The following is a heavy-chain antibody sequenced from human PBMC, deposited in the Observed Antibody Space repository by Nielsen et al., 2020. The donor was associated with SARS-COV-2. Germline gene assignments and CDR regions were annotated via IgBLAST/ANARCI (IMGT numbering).Heavy chain of an antibody. CDR3: ARDSDGYLDY. D-gene: IGHD5-24*01. CDR2: IKQDGSGK. V-gene: IGHV3-7*01. J-gene: IGHJ4*02. Sequence: GESLKISCAASGFTFSSYWMSWVRQAPGKGLEWVANIKQDGSGKYYVDSVKGRFTISRDNAKNSLYLQMNSLRAEDTAVYYCARDSDGYLDYWGQGTLVTVSS. CDR1: GFTFSSYW.